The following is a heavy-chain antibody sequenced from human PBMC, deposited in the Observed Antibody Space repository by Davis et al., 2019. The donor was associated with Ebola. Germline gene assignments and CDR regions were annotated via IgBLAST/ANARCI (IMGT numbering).Heavy chain of an antibody. D-gene: IGHD6-19*01. J-gene: IGHJ3*01. CDR2: INHSGST. CDR3: ARDKAGIAVAGSILDV. CDR1: GGSFSGYY. V-gene: IGHV4-34*01. Sequence: SETLSLTCAVYGGSFSGYYWSWIRQPPGKGLEWIGEINHSGSTNYNPSLKSRVTISVDTSKNQFSLKLNSMTAADTAVYYCARDKAGIAVAGSILDVWGQGTMVTVSS.